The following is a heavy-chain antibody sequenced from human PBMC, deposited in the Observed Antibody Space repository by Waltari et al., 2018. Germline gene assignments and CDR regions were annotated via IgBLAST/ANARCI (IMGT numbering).Heavy chain of an antibody. J-gene: IGHJ3*02. CDR1: GYTFTSYA. CDR3: ARDLGYSSGWHQYVDAFDI. Sequence: QVQLVQSGAEVKKPGASVKVSCKASGYTFTSYAMHWVRQAPGQRLEWMGWINAGNGNTKYSQKFQGRVTITRDTSASTAYMELSSLRSEDTAVYYCARDLGYSSGWHQYVDAFDIWGQGTMVTVSS. V-gene: IGHV1-3*01. CDR2: INAGNGNT. D-gene: IGHD6-19*01.